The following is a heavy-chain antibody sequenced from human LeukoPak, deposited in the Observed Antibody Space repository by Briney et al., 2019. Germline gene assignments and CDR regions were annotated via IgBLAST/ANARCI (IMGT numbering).Heavy chain of an antibody. CDR3: VRVNTGTVDY. V-gene: IGHV4-59*01. Sequence: KASETLSLTCTVSSGSITINYWGWIRQSPGKGLEWIGYIFYTGSTNYTPSLKSRVTISVDTSKNQCSLRLSSVTAADAAVYYCVRVNTGTVDYWGQGILVTVSS. J-gene: IGHJ4*02. CDR1: SGSITINY. CDR2: IFYTGST. D-gene: IGHD3-10*01.